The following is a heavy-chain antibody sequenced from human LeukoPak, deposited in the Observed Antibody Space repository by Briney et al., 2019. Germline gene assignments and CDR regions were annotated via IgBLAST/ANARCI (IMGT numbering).Heavy chain of an antibody. CDR2: IYHSGST. D-gene: IGHD2-15*01. CDR1: GYSISSGYY. CDR3: ARESEVLYSPYYYYMDV. J-gene: IGHJ6*03. V-gene: IGHV4-38-2*02. Sequence: VKPSETLSLTCTVSGYSISSGYYWGWIRQPSGKGLEWIGSIYHSGSTYYNPSLKSRVTISVDTSKNQFSLKLISVTAADTAVYYCARESEVLYSPYYYYMDVWGKGTTVTVSS.